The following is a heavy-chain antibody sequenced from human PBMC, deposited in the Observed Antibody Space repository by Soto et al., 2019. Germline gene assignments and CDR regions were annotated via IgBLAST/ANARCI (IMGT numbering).Heavy chain of an antibody. D-gene: IGHD4-17*01. Sequence: GESLKISCAASGFTFSSYGMHWVRQAPGKGLEWVAVIWYDGSNKYYADSVKGRFTISRDNSKNTLYLQMNSLRAEDTAVYYCARDPTVTEVFDYWGQGTLVTVSS. CDR2: IWYDGSNK. CDR1: GFTFSSYG. CDR3: ARDPTVTEVFDY. J-gene: IGHJ4*02. V-gene: IGHV3-33*01.